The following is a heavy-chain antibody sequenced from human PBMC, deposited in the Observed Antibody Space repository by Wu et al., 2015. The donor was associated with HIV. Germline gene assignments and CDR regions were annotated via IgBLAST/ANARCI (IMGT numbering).Heavy chain of an antibody. Sequence: QVQLVQSGAEVKKPGASVKVSCKASGYTFTGYYMHWVRQAPGQGLEWMGWINPNSGGTNYAQKFQGRVTMTRDTSISTAYMELSRLRSDDTAVYYCARDTLYYDSSGYYFHRGPVGPLDYWGQGTLVTVSS. J-gene: IGHJ4*02. CDR2: INPNSGGT. D-gene: IGHD3-22*01. V-gene: IGHV1-2*02. CDR3: ARDTLYYDSSGYYFHRGPVGPLDY. CDR1: GYTFTGYY.